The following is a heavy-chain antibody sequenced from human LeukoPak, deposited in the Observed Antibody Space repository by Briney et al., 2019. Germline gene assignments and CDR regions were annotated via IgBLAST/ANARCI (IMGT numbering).Heavy chain of an antibody. CDR1: GFTFSSYE. CDR2: ISSSGSTI. J-gene: IGHJ4*02. CDR3: ARDPENWNDVGFDY. D-gene: IGHD1-1*01. Sequence: GGSLRLSCAASGFTFSSYEMNWLRQAPGKGLEWVSYISSSGSTIYYADSVKGRFTISRDNAKNSLYLQMNSLRAEDTAVYYCARDPENWNDVGFDYWGQGTLVTVSS. V-gene: IGHV3-48*03.